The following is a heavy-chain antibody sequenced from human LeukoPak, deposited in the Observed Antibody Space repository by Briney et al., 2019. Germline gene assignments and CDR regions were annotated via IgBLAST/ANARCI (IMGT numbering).Heavy chain of an antibody. D-gene: IGHD3-22*01. CDR3: AKSMIVVSDAFDI. CDR2: IYTSGST. Sequence: SETLSLTCTVSGGSITSGTYYWTWIRQPAGKGLEWIGRIYTSGSTTYNPSLKSRVTISVDTSKNQFSLKLSSVTAADTAVYYCAKSMIVVSDAFDIWGQGTMVTVSS. J-gene: IGHJ3*02. V-gene: IGHV4-61*02. CDR1: GGSITSGTYY.